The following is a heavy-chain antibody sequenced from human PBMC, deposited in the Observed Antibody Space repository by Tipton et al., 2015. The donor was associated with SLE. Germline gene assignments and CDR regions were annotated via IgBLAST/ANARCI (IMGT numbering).Heavy chain of an antibody. V-gene: IGHV4-59*01. Sequence: GLVKPSETLSLTCTVSSDSMSSYYWSWIRQSPGKGLEWIGYIYYSGSTDYNPSLKSRLTISVDTSKNQFSLKLRSVTAADTAVYYCARDEYRYDATGYHLLGHFDFWGQGTLVTVSS. CDR2: IYYSGST. CDR3: ARDEYRYDATGYHLLGHFDF. CDR1: SDSMSSYY. J-gene: IGHJ4*02. D-gene: IGHD3-22*01.